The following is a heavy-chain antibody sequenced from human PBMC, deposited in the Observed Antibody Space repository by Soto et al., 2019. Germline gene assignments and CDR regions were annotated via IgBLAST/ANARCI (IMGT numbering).Heavy chain of an antibody. CDR2: ISGSGGST. J-gene: IGHJ4*02. CDR1: GFTFSSYA. V-gene: IGHV3-23*01. CDR3: AKEEGYYDFWSGYSPDY. Sequence: EVQLLESGGGLVQPGGSLRLSCAASGFTFSSYAMSWVRQAPGKGLEWVSAISGSGGSTYYADSVKGRFTISRDNSKNTLYLQMNSLRAEDTAVYYCAKEEGYYDFWSGYSPDYWGQGTLVTVSS. D-gene: IGHD3-3*01.